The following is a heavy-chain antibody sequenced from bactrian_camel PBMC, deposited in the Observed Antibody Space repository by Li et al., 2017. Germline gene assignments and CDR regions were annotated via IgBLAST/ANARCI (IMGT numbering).Heavy chain of an antibody. CDR2: VLTPGGSA. V-gene: IGHV3S63*01. CDR3: AMNRLGSSWCLARHTADNY. Sequence: VQLVESGGGSVQAGGSLTLSCVASTYTSYCMAWFRQAPGKEREAVARVLTPGGSAAYADSVQGRFTISKDNANNLYLQMNSLKPDDTAMYYCAMNRLGSSWCLARHTADNYWGQGTQVTVS. D-gene: IGHD6*01. J-gene: IGHJ4*01. CDR1: TYTSYC.